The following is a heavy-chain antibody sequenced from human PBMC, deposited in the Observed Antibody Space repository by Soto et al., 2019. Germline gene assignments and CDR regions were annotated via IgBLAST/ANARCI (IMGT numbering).Heavy chain of an antibody. Sequence: ASVKVSCKASGYTFTSYGISWVRQAPGQGLEWMGWISAYNGNTNYAQKLQGRVTMTTDTSTSTAYMELRSLRSDDTAVYYCARDKGFTMIVVVSPGPFDYWGQGTLVTVYS. V-gene: IGHV1-18*01. CDR2: ISAYNGNT. CDR3: ARDKGFTMIVVVSPGPFDY. D-gene: IGHD3-22*01. J-gene: IGHJ4*02. CDR1: GYTFTSYG.